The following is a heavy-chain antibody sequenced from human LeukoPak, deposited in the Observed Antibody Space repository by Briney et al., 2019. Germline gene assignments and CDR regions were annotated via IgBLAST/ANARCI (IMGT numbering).Heavy chain of an antibody. Sequence: GRSVRLSCGASGFSFSSYGIHWVRQAPGKGLEWVAVIGYDGSNKYYADSVKGRFTISRDNSKNTLYLQMNSLRTEDTAVYFCAKEIYYDSSAFFDYWGQGTLVTVSS. J-gene: IGHJ4*02. CDR3: AKEIYYDSSAFFDY. V-gene: IGHV3-30*18. D-gene: IGHD3-22*01. CDR1: GFSFSSYG. CDR2: IGYDGSNK.